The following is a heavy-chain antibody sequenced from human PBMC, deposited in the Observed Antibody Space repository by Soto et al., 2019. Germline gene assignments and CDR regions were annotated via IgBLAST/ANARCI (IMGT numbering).Heavy chain of an antibody. J-gene: IGHJ5*02. CDR2: INHSGST. CDR1: GGSFSGYY. Sequence: PSETLSLTCAVYGGSFSGYYWSWIRQPPGKGLEWIGEINHSGSTNYNPSLKSRVTISVDTSKNQFSLKLSSVTAADTAVYYCARGPYYDILTGYYSLFDPWGQGTLVTVSS. V-gene: IGHV4-34*01. D-gene: IGHD3-9*01. CDR3: ARGPYYDILTGYYSLFDP.